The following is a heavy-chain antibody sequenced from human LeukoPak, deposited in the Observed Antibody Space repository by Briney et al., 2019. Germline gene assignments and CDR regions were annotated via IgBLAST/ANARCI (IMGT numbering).Heavy chain of an antibody. V-gene: IGHV1-8*03. Sequence: ASVKVSCKASGYTFTGYDINWVRQATGQGHEWVGWINPNSGNTVYAQKFRGRVTITRSTSISTAYMELSSLRSQDTAVYYCARADSPGASYHYWGQGTLVTVSS. CDR2: INPNSGNT. J-gene: IGHJ4*02. D-gene: IGHD1-26*01. CDR1: GYTFTGYD. CDR3: ARADSPGASYHY.